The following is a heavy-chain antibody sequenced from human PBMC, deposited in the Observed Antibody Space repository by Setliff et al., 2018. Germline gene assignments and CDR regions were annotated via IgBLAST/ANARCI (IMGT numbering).Heavy chain of an antibody. CDR1: GLIFTNAW. Sequence: GGSLRLSCVASGLIFTNAWMNWVRQAPGKGLEWVGRIKSKTAGGTTDYAAPVKGRLTISRDDSKNTVYLQMNNLRAEDTALYYCVRAFWTYSDHASLACFDYWGQGALVTVSS. CDR2: IKSKTAGGTT. V-gene: IGHV3-15*07. J-gene: IGHJ4*02. CDR3: VRAFWTYSDHASLACFDY. D-gene: IGHD5-12*01.